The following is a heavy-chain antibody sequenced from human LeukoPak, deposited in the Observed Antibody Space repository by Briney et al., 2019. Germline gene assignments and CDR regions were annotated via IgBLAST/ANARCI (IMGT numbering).Heavy chain of an antibody. CDR2: INTNTGNP. D-gene: IGHD3-22*01. CDR3: ARDVATYYYDSSGHPFDY. Sequence: GASVKVSCKASGYTFTSYAMNWVRQAPGQGLEWMGWINTNTGNPTYAQGFTGRFVFSLDTSVSTAYLQISSLKAEDTAVYYCARDVATYYYDSSGHPFDYWGQGTLVTVSS. CDR1: GYTFTSYA. J-gene: IGHJ4*02. V-gene: IGHV7-4-1*02.